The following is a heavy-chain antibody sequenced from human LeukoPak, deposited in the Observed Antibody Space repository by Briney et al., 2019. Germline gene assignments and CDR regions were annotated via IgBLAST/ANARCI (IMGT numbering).Heavy chain of an antibody. CDR1: GGSFSGYY. CDR3: ASLQTTVTTS. V-gene: IGHV4-34*01. D-gene: IGHD4-17*01. Sequence: SETLSLTCAVYGGSFSGYYWSWIRQPPGKGLEWIGEINHSGSTNYNPSLKSRVTISVDTSKNQFSLKLSSVTAADTAVYYCASLQTTVTTSWGQGTLVTVSS. J-gene: IGHJ4*02. CDR2: INHSGST.